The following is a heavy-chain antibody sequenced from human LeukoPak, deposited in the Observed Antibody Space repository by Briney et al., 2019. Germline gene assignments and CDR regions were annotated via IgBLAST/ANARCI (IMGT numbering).Heavy chain of an antibody. CDR2: ISSNGGSK. D-gene: IGHD3-10*01. CDR3: ARGGGHYYGSPSSRYYSYMDF. V-gene: IGHV3-64*01. J-gene: IGHJ6*03. CDR1: GFTFSRYA. Sequence: PGGTLRLSCAASGFTFSRYAMQWVRDARGKGREDVSAISSNGGSKYYANSVKGGFTISRDNSKKTLYLQMGSLRAEDIAVYYCARGGGHYYGSPSSRYYSYMDFRGKGTTVTVSS.